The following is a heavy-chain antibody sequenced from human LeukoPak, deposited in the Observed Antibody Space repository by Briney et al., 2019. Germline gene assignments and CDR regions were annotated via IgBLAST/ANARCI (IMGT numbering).Heavy chain of an antibody. Sequence: SETLSLTCTVSAGSIGSYYWSWIRQPPGKGLEWIGSIYYNGNTNYNPSLESRITISVDTSKNQFSLKLSSVTAADTAVYYCARELGYCSGTSCPYYYYYGMDVWGQGTTVTVSS. D-gene: IGHD2-2*01. V-gene: IGHV4-59*01. J-gene: IGHJ6*02. CDR2: IYYNGNT. CDR3: ARELGYCSGTSCPYYYYYGMDV. CDR1: AGSIGSYY.